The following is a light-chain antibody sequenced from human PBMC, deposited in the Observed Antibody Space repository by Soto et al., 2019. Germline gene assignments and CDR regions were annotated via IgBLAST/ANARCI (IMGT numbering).Light chain of an antibody. V-gene: IGKV1-17*03. CDR2: AAS. CDR3: LQHHGYTRT. CDR1: QDISNY. J-gene: IGKJ1*01. Sequence: DIQMTQSPSAMSASVGDRVTITCRASQDISNYLAWFQQKPGKGPKRLIYAASSLQSGVPSRFSGSGSGTEFTLTISSLQPEDFATYYCLQHHGYTRTFGQVTNVDIX.